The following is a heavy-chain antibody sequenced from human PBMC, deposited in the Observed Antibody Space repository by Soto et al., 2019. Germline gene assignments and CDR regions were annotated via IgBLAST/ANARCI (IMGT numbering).Heavy chain of an antibody. Sequence: QVQLRESGPGLVKSSDTLSLSCTASHGSISPYYWSWIRQPAGKGLEWVGRIFSSGITKYNPSLKSRVTMSVETSKNLFSLNLTSLTAADTAIYYCARARSNNWYDFDSWGRGVPVTVSS. CDR2: IFSSGIT. CDR3: ARARSNNWYDFDS. J-gene: IGHJ4*02. CDR1: HGSISPYY. V-gene: IGHV4-4*07. D-gene: IGHD6-13*01.